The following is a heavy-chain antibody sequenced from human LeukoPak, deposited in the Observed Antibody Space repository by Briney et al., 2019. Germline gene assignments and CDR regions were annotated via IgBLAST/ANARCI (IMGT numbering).Heavy chain of an antibody. CDR2: IYYSGST. CDR1: GGSMSSSSYY. CDR3: ARVSSSDAFDI. V-gene: IGHV4-39*07. Sequence: SETLSLKCTVSGGSMSSSSYYWGWIRQPPGKGLEWIGSIYYSGSTYYNPSLRSRLTISVDTSKNQFSLRLTSVTAADTAVYYCARVSSSDAFDIWGQGTMVTVSS. J-gene: IGHJ3*02.